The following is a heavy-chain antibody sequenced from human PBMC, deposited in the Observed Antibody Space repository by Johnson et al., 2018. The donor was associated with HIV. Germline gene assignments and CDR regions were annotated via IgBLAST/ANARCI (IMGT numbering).Heavy chain of an antibody. V-gene: IGHV3-11*04. D-gene: IGHD4-17*01. J-gene: IGHJ3*02. CDR2: ITSGDTTM. Sequence: QVQLVESGGGLAKPAWSPRLSCAASQFTFSDYYFSWIRQAPGKGLEWLAYITSGDTTMYYADSVKGRFTISRNNVRNSLYLQISSLRAADTAVYYCAREKLGSTEYDAFEIWGQGTMVTVSS. CDR3: AREKLGSTEYDAFEI. CDR1: QFTFSDYY.